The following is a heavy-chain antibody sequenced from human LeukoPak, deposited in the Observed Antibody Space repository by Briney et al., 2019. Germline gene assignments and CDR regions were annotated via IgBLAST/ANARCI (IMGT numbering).Heavy chain of an antibody. CDR3: AKSNAPINWFDP. CDR2: VSTTGST. D-gene: IGHD4-11*01. V-gene: IGHV4-4*07. CDR1: GASISSYY. Sequence: KPSETLSLTCTVSGASISSYYWNWIRQPAGKGLEWIGRVSTTGSTSYNPSLQSRLTMSVDTSENQLSLKLSSVTAADTAVYCCAKSNAPINWFDPWGQGTLVTVSS. J-gene: IGHJ5*02.